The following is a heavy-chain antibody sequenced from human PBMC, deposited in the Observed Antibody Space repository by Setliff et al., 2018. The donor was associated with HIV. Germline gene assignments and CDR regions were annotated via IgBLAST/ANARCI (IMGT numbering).Heavy chain of an antibody. CDR1: GGSFSGYY. Sequence: SETLSLTCAVYGGSFSGYYWTWIRHPPGKGLEWIGEINHSGSPKYNPSLKSRVTVSVDTSKNQFSLKLSSVTAADTAVYYCARDSSSWYGADWFDPWGQGTLVTVSS. D-gene: IGHD6-13*01. CDR2: INHSGSP. CDR3: ARDSSSWYGADWFDP. V-gene: IGHV4-34*01. J-gene: IGHJ5*02.